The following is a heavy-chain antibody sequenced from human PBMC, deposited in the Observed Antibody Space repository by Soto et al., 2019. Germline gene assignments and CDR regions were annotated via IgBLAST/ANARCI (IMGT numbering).Heavy chain of an antibody. CDR2: IRSKAYGGTT. CDR3: SRALYRRSWLSDY. CDR1: GFTFGDYA. J-gene: IGHJ4*02. V-gene: IGHV3-49*04. Sequence: GGSLRLSCTASGFTFGDYAISWVRQAPGEGLEWVGFIRSKAYGGTTEYAASVKGRFTISRDDSKSIAYLQMNSLKTEDTAVYYCSRALYRRSWLSDYWCQGTLVPVSS. D-gene: IGHD6-13*01.